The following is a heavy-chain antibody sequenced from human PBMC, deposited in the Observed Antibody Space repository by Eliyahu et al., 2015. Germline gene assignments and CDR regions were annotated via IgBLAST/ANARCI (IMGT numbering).Heavy chain of an antibody. J-gene: IGHJ6*02. Sequence: QVQLQQSGPGLVKPSQTLSLTCAISGDSVXSNSAAWNWTRQSPSRGLEWLGRTYHRSKWYNDYAVSVKSRITINPDTSKNQFSLQLNSVTPEDTAVYYCARVLSSGWSRQFYYYYGMDVWGQGTTVTVSS. V-gene: IGHV6-1*01. CDR3: ARVLSSGWSRQFYYYYGMDV. D-gene: IGHD6-19*01. CDR2: TYHRSKWYN. CDR1: GDSVXSNSAA.